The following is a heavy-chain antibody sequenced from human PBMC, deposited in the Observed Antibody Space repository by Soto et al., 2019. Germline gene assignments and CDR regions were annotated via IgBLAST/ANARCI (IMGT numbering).Heavy chain of an antibody. J-gene: IGHJ4*02. D-gene: IGHD3-22*01. Sequence: PGESLKISCAASGFDVSNTDMSWVRQAPGKGLEWVSVIYSGGYTNYADSVKGRFIVSRDSPKNTLYLQMDSLRAEDTAVYYCAREAIIVIAAPEYYFDYWGQGTLGTVSS. CDR3: AREAIIVIAAPEYYFDY. CDR2: IYSGGYT. CDR1: GFDVSNTD. V-gene: IGHV3-66*01.